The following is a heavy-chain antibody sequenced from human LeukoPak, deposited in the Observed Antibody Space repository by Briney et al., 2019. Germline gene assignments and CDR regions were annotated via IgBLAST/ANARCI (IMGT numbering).Heavy chain of an antibody. V-gene: IGHV4-34*01. J-gene: IGHJ3*02. CDR3: ARLIRGTGIDAFDI. Sequence: SGTLSLTCAVYGGSFSGYYWSWIRQPPGKGLECIGEINHSGSTNYNPSLKSPVTISIDTSKNQFSLKLNFVTAADTAVYYCARLIRGTGIDAFDIWGQGTMVTVSS. D-gene: IGHD1-1*01. CDR2: INHSGST. CDR1: GGSFSGYY.